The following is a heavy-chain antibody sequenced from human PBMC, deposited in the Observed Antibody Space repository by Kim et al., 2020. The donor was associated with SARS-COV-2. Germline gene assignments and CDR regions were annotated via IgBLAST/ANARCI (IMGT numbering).Heavy chain of an antibody. CDR1: GFTFSSYG. CDR3: AKDRGTRLGNFGYLDY. D-gene: IGHD3-3*02. CDR2: ISYDGTNK. V-gene: IGHV3-30*18. J-gene: IGHJ4*03. Sequence: GGSLRLSCAASGFTFSSYGMHWVRQAPGKGLEWVAVISYDGTNKYYADSVKGRFTISRDNSKNTLHLQLNSLRAEDTAVYYCAKDRGTRLGNFGYLDYW.